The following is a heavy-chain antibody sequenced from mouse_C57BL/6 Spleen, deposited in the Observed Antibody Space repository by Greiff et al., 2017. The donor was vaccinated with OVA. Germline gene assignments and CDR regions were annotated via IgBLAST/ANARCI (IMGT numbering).Heavy chain of an antibody. CDR3: ERNYYGSSYLAWFAY. V-gene: IGHV5-17*01. Sequence: EVQLVESGGGLVKPGGSLKLSCAASGFTFSDYGMHWVRQAPEKGLEWVAYISSGSSSIYYADTVKGRFTISRDNAKNTLFLQMTSLRSEDTAMYYCERNYYGSSYLAWFAYWGQGTLVTVSA. J-gene: IGHJ3*01. CDR1: GFTFSDYG. CDR2: ISSGSSSI. D-gene: IGHD1-1*01.